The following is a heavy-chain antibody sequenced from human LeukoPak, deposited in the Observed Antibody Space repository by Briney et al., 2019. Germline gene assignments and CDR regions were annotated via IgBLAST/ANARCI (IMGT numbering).Heavy chain of an antibody. CDR3: ARYNWNYSVYFDY. Sequence: SETLSLTCTVSGGSISSSSYYWGWIRQPPGKGLEWIGSIYYSGSTYYNPSLKSRVTISVGTSKNQFSLKLSSVTAADTAVYYCARYNWNYSVYFDYWGQGTLVTVSS. J-gene: IGHJ4*02. CDR1: GGSISSSSYY. CDR2: IYYSGST. V-gene: IGHV4-39*01. D-gene: IGHD1-7*01.